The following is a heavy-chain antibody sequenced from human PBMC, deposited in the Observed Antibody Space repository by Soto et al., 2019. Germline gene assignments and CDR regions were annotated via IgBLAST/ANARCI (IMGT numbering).Heavy chain of an antibody. D-gene: IGHD2-15*01. V-gene: IGHV4-59*01. CDR1: GGSISSYY. CDR3: ARDRGVVVAATQLPDAFDI. J-gene: IGHJ3*02. CDR2: IYYSGST. Sequence: PSETLSLTCTVSGGSISSYYWSWIRQPPGKGLEWIGYIYYSGSTNYNPSLKSRVTISVDTSKNQFSLKLSSVTAADTAVYYCARDRGVVVAATQLPDAFDIWGQGTMVTVSS.